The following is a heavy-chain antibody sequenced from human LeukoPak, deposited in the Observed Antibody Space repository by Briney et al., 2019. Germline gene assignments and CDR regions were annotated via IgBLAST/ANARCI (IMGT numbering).Heavy chain of an antibody. J-gene: IGHJ4*02. CDR3: ARSGLSRFGF. D-gene: IGHD2/OR15-2a*01. CDR1: GFTFTNYA. Sequence: GGSLRLSCAASGFTFTNYAMSWVRQAPGKGLEWVSAFSGSGGNTYYADSVKGRFTISRDNSKNTLYLQMNSLRAEDMAVYYCARSGLSRFGFWGQGTLVTVSS. V-gene: IGHV3-23*01. CDR2: FSGSGGNT.